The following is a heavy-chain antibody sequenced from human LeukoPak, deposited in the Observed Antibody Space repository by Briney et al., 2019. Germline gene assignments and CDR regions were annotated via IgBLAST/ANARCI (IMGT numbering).Heavy chain of an antibody. CDR2: ISYSGSP. CDR1: GDSISSTTYY. V-gene: IGHV4-39*07. Sequence: SETLSLTCAVSGDSISSTTYYWAWIRQPPGKGLEWIGSISYSGSPYYNPSLKSRVTISVDKSKNQFSLKLSSVTAADTAVYYCARDKNIVVVPAAKGGSNYYYYYMDVWGKGTTVTVSS. J-gene: IGHJ6*03. D-gene: IGHD2-2*01. CDR3: ARDKNIVVVPAAKGGSNYYYYYMDV.